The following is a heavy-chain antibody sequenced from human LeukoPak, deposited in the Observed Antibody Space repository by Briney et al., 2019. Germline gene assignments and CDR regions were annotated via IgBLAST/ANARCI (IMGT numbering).Heavy chain of an antibody. CDR3: ARESGYYGSGSYYRIDY. J-gene: IGHJ4*02. V-gene: IGHV3-69-1*01. CDR2: ISSSSTI. CDR1: GFIFSDYT. D-gene: IGHD3-10*01. Sequence: GGSLRLSCAASGFIFSDYTMNWVRQAPGKGLEWVSYISSSSTIYYADSVKGRFTISRDNAKNSLYLQMNSPRAEDTAVYYCARESGYYGSGSYYRIDYWGQGTLVTVSS.